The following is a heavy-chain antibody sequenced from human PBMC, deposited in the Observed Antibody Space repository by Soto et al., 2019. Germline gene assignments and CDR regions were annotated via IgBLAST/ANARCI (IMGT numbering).Heavy chain of an antibody. V-gene: IGHV3-30-3*01. CDR3: ARDLASYDSSGGLDY. Sequence: QVQLVESGGGVVQPGRSLRLSYAASGFTFSSYAMHWVRQAPGKGLEWVAVISYDGSNKYYADSVKGRFTISRDNSKNTLYLQMNSLRAEDTAVYYCARDLASYDSSGGLDYWGQGTLVTVSS. J-gene: IGHJ4*02. D-gene: IGHD3-22*01. CDR1: GFTFSSYA. CDR2: ISYDGSNK.